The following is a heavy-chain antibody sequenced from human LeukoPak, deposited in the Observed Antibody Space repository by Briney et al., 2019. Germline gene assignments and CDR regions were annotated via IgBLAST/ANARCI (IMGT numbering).Heavy chain of an antibody. CDR2: IIPIFGTA. V-gene: IGHV1-69*05. Sequence: ASVKVSCKASGGTFSSYAISWVRQAPGQGLEWMGGIIPIFGTANYAQKFQGRVTITTDESTSTAYMELSSLRSEDTAVYYCARGNVLRFLEWLPTPYYFDYWGQGTLATVSS. CDR1: GGTFSSYA. D-gene: IGHD3-3*01. J-gene: IGHJ4*02. CDR3: ARGNVLRFLEWLPTPYYFDY.